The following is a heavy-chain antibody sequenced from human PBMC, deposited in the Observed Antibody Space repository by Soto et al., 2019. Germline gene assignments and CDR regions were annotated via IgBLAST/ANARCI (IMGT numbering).Heavy chain of an antibody. J-gene: IGHJ6*02. CDR3: ARGGFSMDYYDSSGYYPYYYYYGMDV. CDR2: IYHSGST. D-gene: IGHD3-22*01. Sequence: PSETLSLTCAVSGGSISSSNWRSWVRQPPGKGLEWIGEIYHSGSTNYNPSLKSRVTISVDKSKNQFSLKLSSVTAADTAVYYCARGGFSMDYYDSSGYYPYYYYYGMDVWGQGTTVTVSS. CDR1: GGSISSSNW. V-gene: IGHV4-4*02.